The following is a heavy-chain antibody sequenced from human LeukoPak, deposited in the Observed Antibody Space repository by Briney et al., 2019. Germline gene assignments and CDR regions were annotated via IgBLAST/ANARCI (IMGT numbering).Heavy chain of an antibody. CDR3: AKADGSGYYYAFDY. V-gene: IGHV3-30*02. CDR1: GFTFSSYG. Sequence: GGSLRLSCAASGFTFSSYGMHWVRQAPGKGLEWVAFIRYDGSNKYYADSVKGRFTISRDNSKNTLYLQMNSLRAEDTAVYYCAKADGSGYYYAFDYWGQGTLVTVSS. CDR2: IRYDGSNK. J-gene: IGHJ4*02. D-gene: IGHD3-22*01.